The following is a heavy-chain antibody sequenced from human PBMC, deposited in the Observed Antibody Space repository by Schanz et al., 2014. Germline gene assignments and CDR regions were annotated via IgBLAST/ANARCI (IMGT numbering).Heavy chain of an antibody. CDR2: IGGSPGNT. V-gene: IGHV1-18*01. CDR3: ARDRDQWDGNYLDY. D-gene: IGHD1-26*01. CDR1: GYTFTRSG. J-gene: IGHJ4*02. Sequence: QVQLVQSGGEVKKPGASVKVSCKASGYTFTRSGISWVRQAPGQGLEWMGWIGGSPGNTKFAQKIQGRVTMTTDTSTSTVYMELRSLTSDDSAVYYCARDRDQWDGNYLDYWGQGTLVTVSS.